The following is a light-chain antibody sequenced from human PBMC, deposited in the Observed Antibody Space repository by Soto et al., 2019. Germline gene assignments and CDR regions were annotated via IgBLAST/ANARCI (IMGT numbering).Light chain of an antibody. CDR2: KAS. CDR3: QQYNSYPT. CDR1: QDISSW. Sequence: IQMTQSPSALSASLGYIFTITGQATQDISSWLAWYQQKPGKAPKLLIYKASSLESGVPSRFSGSGSGTEFTLTISSLQTDDFATYYCQQYNSYPTFGQGTKVDIK. J-gene: IGKJ1*01. V-gene: IGKV1-5*03.